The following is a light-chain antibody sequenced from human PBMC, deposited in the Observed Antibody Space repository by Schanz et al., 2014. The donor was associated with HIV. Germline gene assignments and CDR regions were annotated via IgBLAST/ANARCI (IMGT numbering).Light chain of an antibody. CDR3: SSYTSSSTLDVV. J-gene: IGLJ2*01. CDR1: SSDVGDYNY. V-gene: IGLV2-14*03. Sequence: SALTQPASVSGSPGQSITISCTGTSSDVGDYNYVSWYQQHPGKAPKLMIYDVSNRPSGVSNRFSGSKSGNTASLTISGLQAEDEADYYCSSYTSSSTLDVVFGGGTKLTVL. CDR2: DVS.